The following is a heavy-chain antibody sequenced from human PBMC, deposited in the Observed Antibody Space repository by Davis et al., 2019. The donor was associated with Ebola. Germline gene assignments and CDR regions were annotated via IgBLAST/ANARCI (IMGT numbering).Heavy chain of an antibody. J-gene: IGHJ4*02. CDR3: ASYDFWSGYLHFDY. V-gene: IGHV4-59*01. CDR2: IYYSGST. CDR1: GGSISSYY. Sequence: PSETLSLTCTVSGGSISSYYWSWIRRPPGKGLEWIGYIYYSGSTNYNPSLKSRVTISVDTSKNQFSLKLSSVTAADTAVYYCASYDFWSGYLHFDYWGQGTLVTVSS. D-gene: IGHD3-3*01.